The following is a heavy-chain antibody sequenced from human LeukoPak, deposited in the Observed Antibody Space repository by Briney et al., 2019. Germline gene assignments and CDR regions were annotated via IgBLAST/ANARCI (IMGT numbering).Heavy chain of an antibody. CDR1: GGSFSGYY. V-gene: IGHV4-34*01. J-gene: IGHJ4*02. CDR3: ARGHLGYCSSTSCYGYYFDY. D-gene: IGHD2-2*01. Sequence: PSETLSLTCAVYGGSFSGYYWSWIRQPPGKGLEWIGEINHSGSTNYNPSLKSRVTISVDMSKNQFSLKLSSVTAADTAVYYCARGHLGYCSSTSCYGYYFDYWGQGTLVTVSS. CDR2: INHSGST.